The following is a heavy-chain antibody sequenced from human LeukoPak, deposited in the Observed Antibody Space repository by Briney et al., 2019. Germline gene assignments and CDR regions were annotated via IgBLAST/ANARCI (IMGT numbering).Heavy chain of an antibody. Sequence: PGGSLRLSCAASGFTFSSYSMNWVRQPPGKGLEWIGSIYHSGSTYYNPSLKSRVTISVDTSKNQFSLKLSSVTAADTAVYYCATPDSSGYYYLYWGQGTLVTVSS. CDR1: GFTFSSYS. CDR3: ATPDSSGYYYLY. D-gene: IGHD3-22*01. V-gene: IGHV4-38-2*01. CDR2: IYHSGST. J-gene: IGHJ4*02.